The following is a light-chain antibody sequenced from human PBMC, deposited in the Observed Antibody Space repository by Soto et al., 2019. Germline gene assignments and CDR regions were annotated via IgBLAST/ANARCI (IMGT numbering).Light chain of an antibody. V-gene: IGKV1-5*03. J-gene: IGKJ4*01. CDR3: QQYNSYSLT. CDR2: KAS. CDR1: QDSTKY. Sequence: IQLTQSPSSLSASVGDRVTITCRASQDSTKYLAWYQQKPGKAPNLLIYKASNLESGVPSRFSGSGSGTEFTLTISSLQPDDFATYYCQQYNSYSLTFGGGTKVDIK.